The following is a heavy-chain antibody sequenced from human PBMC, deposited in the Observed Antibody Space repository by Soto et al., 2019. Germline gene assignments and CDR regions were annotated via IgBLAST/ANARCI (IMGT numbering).Heavy chain of an antibody. D-gene: IGHD6-6*01. CDR2: IYSGGST. CDR3: ARDPPWYNSSSTG. Sequence: GGSLRLSCAASGFTVSSNYMSWVRQAPGKGLEWVSVIYSGGSTYYADSVKGRFTISRDNSKNTLYLQMNSLRAEDTAVYYCARDPPWYNSSSTGWGQGTLVTVSS. J-gene: IGHJ4*02. CDR1: GFTVSSNY. V-gene: IGHV3-66*01.